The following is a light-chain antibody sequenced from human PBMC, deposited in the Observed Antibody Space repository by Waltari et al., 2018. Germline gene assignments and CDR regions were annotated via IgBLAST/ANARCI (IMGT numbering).Light chain of an antibody. CDR1: SSNIGAGYD. J-gene: IGLJ2*01. Sequence: QSVLTQPPSVSGAPGQRVTISCTGSSSNIGAGYDVPWYQQLPGTAPKLVIYGNTNRPSGVPDRFAGSKSATSASLAITGLQAEDEADYYCQSYDRLSGSVFGGGTKLTVL. CDR2: GNT. V-gene: IGLV1-40*01. CDR3: QSYDRLSGSV.